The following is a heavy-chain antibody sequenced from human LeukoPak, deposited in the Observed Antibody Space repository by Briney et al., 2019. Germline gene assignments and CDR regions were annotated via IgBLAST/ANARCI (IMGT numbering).Heavy chain of an antibody. J-gene: IGHJ4*02. V-gene: IGHV3-30-3*01. CDR2: ISYDGSNK. CDR3: ARGPSGLDY. D-gene: IGHD1-26*01. CDR1: GFTFRSYT. Sequence: GRSLRLSCAASGFTFRSYTMHWFRQAPGKGLEWVAVISYDGSNKYYADSVKGRFTISRDNSKKTLYLQMNSLRAEDTAVYYCARGPSGLDYWGQGTLVSVSS.